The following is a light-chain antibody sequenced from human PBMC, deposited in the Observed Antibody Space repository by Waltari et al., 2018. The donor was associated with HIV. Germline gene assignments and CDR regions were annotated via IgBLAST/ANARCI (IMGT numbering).Light chain of an antibody. CDR2: EGY. V-gene: IGKV3-11*01. CDR3: QQRRDWPLT. J-gene: IGKJ4*01. Sequence: EIMLAQSPVTLSLSPGERATLFCRANQSLSGNLAWYQQKPGQAPRPLIHEGYNRATGVPARVSGSGSETDFTLTSSSLEPEDFAGYYCQQRRDWPLTFGEGTKVDIK. CDR1: QSLSGN.